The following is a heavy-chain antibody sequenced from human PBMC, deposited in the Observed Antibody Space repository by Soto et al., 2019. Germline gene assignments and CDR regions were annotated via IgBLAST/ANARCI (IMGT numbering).Heavy chain of an antibody. D-gene: IGHD3-16*01. Sequence: PSETLSLTCTVSGGSISSYYWSWIRQPPGKGLEWIGYIYYSGSTNYNPSLKSRVTISVDTSKNQFSLKLSSVTAADTAVYYCASQRGGDWFDPWGQGTLVTVSS. J-gene: IGHJ5*02. CDR2: IYYSGST. V-gene: IGHV4-59*08. CDR3: ASQRGGDWFDP. CDR1: GGSISSYY.